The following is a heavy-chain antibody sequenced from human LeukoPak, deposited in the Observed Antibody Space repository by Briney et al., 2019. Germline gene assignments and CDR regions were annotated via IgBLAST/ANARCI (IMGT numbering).Heavy chain of an antibody. J-gene: IGHJ4*02. V-gene: IGHV3-11*04. D-gene: IGHD2-21*02. Sequence: PGGSLRLSCAASGFTFSDYYMSWIRQAPGKGLERVSYISSSGSTIYYADPVKGRFTISRDNAKKSMYLQMNSLRAEDTAVYYCARYGGGDHYYFDYWGQGTLVTVSS. CDR1: GFTFSDYY. CDR3: ARYGGGDHYYFDY. CDR2: ISSSGSTI.